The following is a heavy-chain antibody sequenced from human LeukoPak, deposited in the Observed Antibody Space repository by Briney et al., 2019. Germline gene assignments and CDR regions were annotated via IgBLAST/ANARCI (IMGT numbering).Heavy chain of an antibody. Sequence: SETLSLTCAAYGGSFSGYYWSCIRQPPGKGLEWIGEINHSGNTNYNPSLNNRVKSRVTISVDTSKNQFSLNLNSVTAADTAVYYCARGSMLVQGARHYNNFDPWGQGTLVTVSS. CDR3: ARGSMLVQGARHYNNFDP. J-gene: IGHJ5*02. D-gene: IGHD3-10*02. V-gene: IGHV4-34*01. CDR1: GGSFSGYY. CDR2: INHSGNT.